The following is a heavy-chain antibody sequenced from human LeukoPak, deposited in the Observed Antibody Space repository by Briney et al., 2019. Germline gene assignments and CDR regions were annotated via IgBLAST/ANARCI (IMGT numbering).Heavy chain of an antibody. CDR2: IYYSGST. CDR3: AGPDYGDSPFRFDY. CDR1: GGSIMVAAYS. V-gene: IGHV4-61*08. J-gene: IGHJ4*02. Sequence: SETLSLTCTVSGGSIMVAAYSWSWIRQPPGKGLEWIGYIYYSGSTNYNPSLKSRLTISVDASKNQFSLKLSSVTATDTAVYYCAGPDYGDSPFRFDYWGQGTLVTVSS. D-gene: IGHD4-17*01.